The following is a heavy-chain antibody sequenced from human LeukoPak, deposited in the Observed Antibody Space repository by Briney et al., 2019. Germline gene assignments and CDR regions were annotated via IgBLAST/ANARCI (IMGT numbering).Heavy chain of an antibody. Sequence: GASVEVSCKASGYTFTGYYMHWVRQAPGQGLEWMGWINPNSGGTNYAQKFQGRVTMTRDTSISTAYMELSRLRSDDTAVYYCARYHRVAAAGTDWFDPWGQGTLVTVSS. CDR1: GYTFTGYY. CDR3: ARYHRVAAAGTDWFDP. D-gene: IGHD6-13*01. V-gene: IGHV1-2*02. J-gene: IGHJ5*02. CDR2: INPNSGGT.